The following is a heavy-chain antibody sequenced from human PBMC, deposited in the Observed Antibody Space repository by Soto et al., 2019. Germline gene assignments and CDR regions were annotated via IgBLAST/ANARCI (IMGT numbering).Heavy chain of an antibody. V-gene: IGHV4-30-4*01. CDR3: ARDLDGLHDDTSGPFPRPG. J-gene: IGHJ1*01. Sequence: SETLSLTCTVSGGSISSDDYYWSWIRQAPGRGLEWIGYIHSSGSIYYNPSLKSRATMSIDMAGNQFSLKVSSVTGADTAVYYCARDLDGLHDDTSGPFPRPGGGRGTLVTVS. CDR2: IHSSGSI. D-gene: IGHD3-22*01. CDR1: GGSISSDDYY.